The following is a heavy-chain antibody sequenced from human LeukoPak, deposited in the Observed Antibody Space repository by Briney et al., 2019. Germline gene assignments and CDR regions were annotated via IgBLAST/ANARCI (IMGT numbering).Heavy chain of an antibody. D-gene: IGHD3-22*01. CDR1: GYTFTGYY. Sequence: ASVKVSCKASGYTFTGYYMHWVRQAPGQGLEWMGWINPNSGGTNYAQKFQGRVTMTRDTPISTAYMELSRLRSDDTAVYYCARSEYYYDSSGYYYSFDYWGQGTLVTVSS. CDR2: INPNSGGT. V-gene: IGHV1-2*02. J-gene: IGHJ4*02. CDR3: ARSEYYYDSSGYYYSFDY.